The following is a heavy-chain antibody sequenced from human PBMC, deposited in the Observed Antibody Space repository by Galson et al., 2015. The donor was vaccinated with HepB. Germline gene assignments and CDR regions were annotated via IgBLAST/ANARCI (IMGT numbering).Heavy chain of an antibody. CDR3: AKYYYDSSGYYHTGATFDY. V-gene: IGHV3-23*01. J-gene: IGHJ4*02. CDR2: ISGSGGST. CDR1: GFTFSSYA. D-gene: IGHD3-22*01. Sequence: SLRLSCAASGFTFSSYAMSWVRQAPGKGLEWVSAISGSGGSTYYADSVKGRFTISRDNSKNTLYLQMNSLRAEDTAVYYCAKYYYDSSGYYHTGATFDYWGQGTLVTVSS.